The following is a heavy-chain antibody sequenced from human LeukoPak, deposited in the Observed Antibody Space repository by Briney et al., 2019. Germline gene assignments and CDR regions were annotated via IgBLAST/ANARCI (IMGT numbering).Heavy chain of an antibody. CDR1: GYTFAAYY. V-gene: IGHV1-2*02. CDR3: ARDSSSGGYSGDC. D-gene: IGHD1-26*01. CDR2: INPDGGGT. Sequence: GASVKVSSKASGYTFAAYYMHWVRQAPGQGLEWMGWINPDGGGTNYAQKFQGRVTMTRDTSISTAYMELSRLTSDDTAVYYCARDSSSGGYSGDCWGQGTLVTVSS. J-gene: IGHJ4*02.